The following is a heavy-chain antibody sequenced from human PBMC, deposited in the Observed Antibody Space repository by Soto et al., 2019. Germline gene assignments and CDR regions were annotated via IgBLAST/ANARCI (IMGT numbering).Heavy chain of an antibody. Sequence: GESLKISCKGSGYSFTSYWIGWVRQMPGKGLEWMGIIYPGDSDTRYSPSFQGQVTISVDKSISTAYLQWSSLKASDTAMYYCATTPYNSDFYMYFWGPGTLVTVSS. CDR2: IYPGDSDT. D-gene: IGHD1-1*01. V-gene: IGHV5-51*01. CDR3: ATTPYNSDFYMYF. CDR1: GYSFTSYW. J-gene: IGHJ4*02.